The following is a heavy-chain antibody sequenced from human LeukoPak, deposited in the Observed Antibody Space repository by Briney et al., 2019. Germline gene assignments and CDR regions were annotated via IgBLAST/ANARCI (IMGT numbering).Heavy chain of an antibody. J-gene: IGHJ6*03. Sequence: ASVKVSCKASGYTFTSYYMHWVRQAPGQGLEWMGIINPSGGSTSYAQKFQGRVTMTRDMSTSTVYMELSSLRSEDTAVYYCARDNREIRVLWLRPILGYYMDVWGKGTTVTVSS. CDR2: INPSGGST. D-gene: IGHD6-19*01. V-gene: IGHV1-46*01. CDR1: GYTFTSYY. CDR3: ARDNREIRVLWLRPILGYYMDV.